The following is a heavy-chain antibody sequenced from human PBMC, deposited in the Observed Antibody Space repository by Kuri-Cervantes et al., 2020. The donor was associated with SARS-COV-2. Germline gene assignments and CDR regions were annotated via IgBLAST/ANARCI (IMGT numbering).Heavy chain of an antibody. V-gene: IGHV3-23*01. J-gene: IGHJ4*02. CDR1: GGSISSNW. CDR3: AKGDYKALDY. CDR2: ISGSGGST. D-gene: IGHD4-11*01. Sequence: GGSLRLSCVVSGGSISSNWWTWVRHPPGKGLEWVSAISGSGGSTYYADSMKGRFTISRDNSKNTLYLQMNSLRAEDTAVYYCAKGDYKALDYWGQGTLVTVSS.